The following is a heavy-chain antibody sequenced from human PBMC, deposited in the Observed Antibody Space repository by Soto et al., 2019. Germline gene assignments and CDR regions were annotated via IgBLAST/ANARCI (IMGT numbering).Heavy chain of an antibody. CDR1: GGSISGYY. V-gene: IGHV4-59*01. CDR3: ARSIAVPSSHIDH. Sequence: PSETLSLTCSVSGGSISGYYWGWIRQAPGKGLEWIGYVYDTGSTSYNPSLQSRVTISVDTSKKQFSLSLRLVTAADTAVYFCARSIAVPSSHIDHWGQGTRVTVSS. CDR2: VYDTGST. J-gene: IGHJ4*02. D-gene: IGHD6-6*01.